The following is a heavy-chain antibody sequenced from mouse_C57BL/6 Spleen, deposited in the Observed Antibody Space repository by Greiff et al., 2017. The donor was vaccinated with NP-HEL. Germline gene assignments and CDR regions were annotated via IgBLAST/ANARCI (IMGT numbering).Heavy chain of an antibody. Sequence: VQLKESGGDLVKPGGSLKLSCAASGFTFSSYGMSWVRQTPDKRLEWVATISSGGSYTYYPDSVKGRFTISRDNAKNTLYLQMSSLKSEDTAMYYCARQRDYYGSSYVWFAYWGQGTLVTVSA. CDR1: GFTFSSYG. CDR3: ARQRDYYGSSYVWFAY. J-gene: IGHJ3*01. CDR2: ISSGGSYT. D-gene: IGHD1-1*01. V-gene: IGHV5-6*01.